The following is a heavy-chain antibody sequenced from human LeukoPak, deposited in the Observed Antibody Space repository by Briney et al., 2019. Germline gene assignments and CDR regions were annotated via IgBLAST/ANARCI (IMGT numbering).Heavy chain of an antibody. CDR3: AGDRTYDFWKGNGMDV. V-gene: IGHV4-4*07. Sequence: SETLSLTCTVSGGSISSYYWSWIRQPAGKGLEWIGRIYTSGSTNYNPSLKSRVTMSVDTSKNQFSPKLSSVTAADTAVYYCAGDRTYDFWKGNGMDVWGQGTTVTVSS. CDR2: IYTSGST. D-gene: IGHD3-3*01. J-gene: IGHJ6*02. CDR1: GGSISSYY.